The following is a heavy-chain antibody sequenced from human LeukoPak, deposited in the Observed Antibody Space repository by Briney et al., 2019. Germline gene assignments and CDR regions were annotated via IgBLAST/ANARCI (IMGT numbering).Heavy chain of an antibody. CDR1: GFTFSDYY. CDR2: TSFSGNTI. J-gene: IGHJ4*02. Sequence: GGSLGLSCAASGFTFSDYYMSWIRQAPGKGLEWVSYTSFSGNTISYADSVKGRFTFSRDNAKNSLFLQMNSLRAEDTAVYYCARGALTYYYDYWGQGTLVAVSS. V-gene: IGHV3-11*01. D-gene: IGHD4/OR15-4a*01. CDR3: ARGALTYYYDY.